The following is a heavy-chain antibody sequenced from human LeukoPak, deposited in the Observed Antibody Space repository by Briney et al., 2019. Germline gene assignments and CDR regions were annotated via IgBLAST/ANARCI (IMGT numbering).Heavy chain of an antibody. CDR3: ARLQITMVRGVITDYYYGMDV. CDR2: INHSGST. CDR1: GGSFSGYY. Sequence: SETLSLTCAVYGGSFSGYYWSWIRQPPGKGLEWIGEINHSGSTNYNPSLKSRVTISVDTSKNQFSLKLSSVTAADTAVYYCARLQITMVRGVITDYYYGMDVWGQGTTVTVSS. D-gene: IGHD3-10*01. J-gene: IGHJ6*02. V-gene: IGHV4-34*01.